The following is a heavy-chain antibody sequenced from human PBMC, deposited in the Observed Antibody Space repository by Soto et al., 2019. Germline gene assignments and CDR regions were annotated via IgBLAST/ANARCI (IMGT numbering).Heavy chain of an antibody. J-gene: IGHJ5*02. CDR3: AHSLIGYYYDSSGSNWFDP. V-gene: IGHV2-5*02. D-gene: IGHD3-22*01. CDR2: IYWDDDK. CDR1: GFSLSTSGVG. Sequence: QITLKESGPTLVKPTQTLTLTCTFSGFSLSTSGVGVGWIRQPPGKALEWLALIYWDDDKHYSPSLKSRLTLTKDTSKNQVVLTMTNMDPVDTATYYCAHSLIGYYYDSSGSNWFDPWGQGTLVTVSS.